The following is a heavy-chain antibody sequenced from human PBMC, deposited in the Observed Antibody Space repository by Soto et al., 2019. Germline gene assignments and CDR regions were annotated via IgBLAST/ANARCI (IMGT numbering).Heavy chain of an antibody. J-gene: IGHJ4*02. Sequence: QVQLVESGGGVVQPGRSLRLSCAASGFTFSSYGMHWVRQAPGKGLEWVAVISYDGSNKYYADSVKGRFTISRDNSKNTLYLQMNSLRAEDTAVYYCAKESVSRGYSYGPNYWGQGTLVTVSS. V-gene: IGHV3-30*18. CDR2: ISYDGSNK. D-gene: IGHD5-18*01. CDR1: GFTFSSYG. CDR3: AKESVSRGYSYGPNY.